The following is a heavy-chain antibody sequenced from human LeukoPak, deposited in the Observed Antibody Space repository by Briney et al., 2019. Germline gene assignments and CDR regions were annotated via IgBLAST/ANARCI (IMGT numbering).Heavy chain of an antibody. CDR2: LYTGGTT. CDR1: GFTVSSSY. CDR3: ARARYYYDSCGYYYVEYFQH. V-gene: IGHV3-66*01. J-gene: IGHJ1*01. Sequence: GGSLRLSCAASGFTVSSSYMSWVRQAPGKGLEWVSVLYTGGTTYYADSVKGRFTISRDNSKNTVYLDMNSLRAEDTAVYYCARARYYYDSCGYYYVEYFQHWGQGTLVTVSS. D-gene: IGHD3-22*01.